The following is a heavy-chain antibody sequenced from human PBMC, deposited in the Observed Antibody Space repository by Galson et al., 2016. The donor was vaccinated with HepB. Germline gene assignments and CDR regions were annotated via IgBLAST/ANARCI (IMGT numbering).Heavy chain of an antibody. J-gene: IGHJ4*02. CDR2: IQTSTMGYET. D-gene: IGHD4-17*01. Sequence: SLRLSCAASGFDFSGSAMHWVRQASGRGLEWLGRIQTSTMGYETAYAASVQGMFTISRYDSRNTAYLKIDSLTIEDPAVYYCLANKYGDTGLGYWGQGTMVTVSS. CDR1: GFDFSGSA. CDR3: LANKYGDTGLGY. V-gene: IGHV3-73*01.